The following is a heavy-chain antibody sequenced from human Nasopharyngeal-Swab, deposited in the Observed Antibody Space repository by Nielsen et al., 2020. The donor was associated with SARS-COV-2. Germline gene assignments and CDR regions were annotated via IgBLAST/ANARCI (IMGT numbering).Heavy chain of an antibody. Sequence: SETLSFTCAVYGGSFSGYYWSWIRQSPGKGLEWIGEINHSGSINYNLSLKSRVTISVETSKNQFSLKLSSVTAADTAVYYCARGRGITVTTPSPVFDYWGQGTLVTVSS. J-gene: IGHJ4*02. CDR3: ARGRGITVTTPSPVFDY. CDR2: INHSGSI. D-gene: IGHD1-20*01. V-gene: IGHV4-34*01. CDR1: GGSFSGYY.